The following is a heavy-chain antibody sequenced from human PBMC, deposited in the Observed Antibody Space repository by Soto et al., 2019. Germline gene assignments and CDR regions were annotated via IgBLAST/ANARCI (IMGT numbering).Heavy chain of an antibody. D-gene: IGHD6-25*01. V-gene: IGHV3-20*04. Sequence: GGSLRLSCAASGFTFDDYGMSWVRQAPGKGLEWVSAVNWNGGRTGYADSVKGRFTISRDNAKNSLFLQMNSLRAEDTALYYCTRDLKTYSSGGAEFFQHWGQGTLVTVSS. CDR3: TRDLKTYSSGGAEFFQH. CDR2: VNWNGGRT. J-gene: IGHJ1*01. CDR1: GFTFDDYG.